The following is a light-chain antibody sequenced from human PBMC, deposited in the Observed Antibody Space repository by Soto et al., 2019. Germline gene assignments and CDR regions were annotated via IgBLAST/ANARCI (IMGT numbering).Light chain of an antibody. Sequence: EIVLTQSPATLSLSPGERATLSCRASQSVSSYLAWYQQKPGQAPRLLIYGASSRATGIPDRFSGSASGTDFTLTISRLEPEDFAVYYCQQYGRSPRTFGQGTKVDIK. CDR2: GAS. V-gene: IGKV3-20*01. CDR3: QQYGRSPRT. CDR1: QSVSSY. J-gene: IGKJ1*01.